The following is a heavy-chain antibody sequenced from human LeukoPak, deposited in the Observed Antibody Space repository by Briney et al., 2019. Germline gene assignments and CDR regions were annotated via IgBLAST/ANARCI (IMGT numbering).Heavy chain of an antibody. CDR3: ARADRGYSRYYFDY. J-gene: IGHJ4*02. D-gene: IGHD5-18*01. CDR2: IYYSGST. Sequence: SETLSLTCTVSGDSISSYYWSWIRQPPGKGLEWIGYIYYSGSTNYNPSLKSRVTISVDTSKNQFSLKLNSVTAADTAVYYCARADRGYSRYYFDYWGQGTLVTVSS. V-gene: IGHV4-59*01. CDR1: GDSISSYY.